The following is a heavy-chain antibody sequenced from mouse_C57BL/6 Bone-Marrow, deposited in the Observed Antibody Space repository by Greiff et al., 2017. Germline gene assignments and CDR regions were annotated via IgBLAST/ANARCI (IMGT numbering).Heavy chain of an antibody. Sequence: EVMLVESVGGLVKPGGSLKLSCAASGFTFRSYTMSCVRQTPEKRLDWVATLSGGGGNTYSPDSVKGRFPILRDNAKNTLYLQMSSLRSEDTALYYCARHRAAGPWCAYGGKGTLVTVSA. CDR3: ARHRAAGPWCAY. V-gene: IGHV5-9*01. J-gene: IGHJ3*01. CDR1: GFTFRSYT. CDR2: LSGGGGNT. D-gene: IGHD3-3*01.